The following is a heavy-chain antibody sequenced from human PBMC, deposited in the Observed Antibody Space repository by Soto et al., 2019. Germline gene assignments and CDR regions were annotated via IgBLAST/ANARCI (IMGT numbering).Heavy chain of an antibody. CDR3: ARDGYYDFWSGYPVDY. V-gene: IGHV3-30-3*01. J-gene: IGHJ4*02. CDR2: ISYDGSNK. Sequence: PGGSLRLSCAASGFTFSSYAMHWVRQAPGKGLEWVAVISYDGSNKYYADSVKGRFTISRDNSKNTLYLQMNSLRAEDTAVYYCARDGYYDFWSGYPVDYWGQGTLVTVSS. D-gene: IGHD3-3*01. CDR1: GFTFSSYA.